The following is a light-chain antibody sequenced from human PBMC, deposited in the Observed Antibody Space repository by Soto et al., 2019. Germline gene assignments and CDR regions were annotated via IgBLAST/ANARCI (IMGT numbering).Light chain of an antibody. CDR2: DAS. J-gene: IGKJ5*01. Sequence: IVLTQSPSTLSLSPGERATLSCRASQSVSSYLDWYQQKPGQAPRLLIYDASNRATGIPARFSGSGSGTDFTLTISSLEPEDFAVYFCQQYGTFPITFGQGTRLEIK. CDR1: QSVSSY. V-gene: IGKV3-11*01. CDR3: QQYGTFPIT.